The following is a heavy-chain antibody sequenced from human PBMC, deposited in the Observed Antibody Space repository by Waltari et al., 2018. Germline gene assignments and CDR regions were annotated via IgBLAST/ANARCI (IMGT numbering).Heavy chain of an antibody. CDR1: GGSISSSSYY. CDR2: IYYSGST. Sequence: QLQLQESGPGLVKPSETLSLTCTVSGGSISSSSYYWGWIRQPPGKGLEWIGSIYYSGSTYYNPSLKSRVTISVDTSKIQFSLKLSSVTAADTAVYYCARGVLEWLLPNYWGQGTLVTVSS. D-gene: IGHD3-3*01. V-gene: IGHV4-39*07. J-gene: IGHJ4*02. CDR3: ARGVLEWLLPNY.